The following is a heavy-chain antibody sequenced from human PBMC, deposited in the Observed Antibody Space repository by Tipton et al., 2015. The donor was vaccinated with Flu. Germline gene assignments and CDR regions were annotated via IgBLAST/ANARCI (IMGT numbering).Heavy chain of an antibody. CDR2: IWYDGGNK. J-gene: IGHJ4*02. Sequence: QLVQSGGGVVQPGRSLRLSCAASGFPFSTYGMHWVRQAPGKGLEWVALIWYDGGNKYIADSVKGRFTISRDNSKNTLYLQMSSLRGDDTAVYYCARGGLLTGSTTGFDYWGQGTLVTVSS. V-gene: IGHV3-33*01. CDR1: GFPFSTYG. D-gene: IGHD3-9*01. CDR3: ARGGLLTGSTTGFDY.